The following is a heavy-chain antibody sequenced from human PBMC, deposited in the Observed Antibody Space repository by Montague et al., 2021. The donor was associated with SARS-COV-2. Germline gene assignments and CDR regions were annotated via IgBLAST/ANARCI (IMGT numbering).Heavy chain of an antibody. V-gene: IGHV4-59*01. J-gene: IGHJ4*02. Sequence: SETRSLTCTVSGGSISSYYWSWIRQPPGKGLEWIGYIYYSGSTNYNPSLKSRVTISVDTSKNQFSLELSSVTAADTAVYYCASQVPDFWSGIDYWGQGTLVTVSS. CDR2: IYYSGST. CDR1: GGSISSYY. D-gene: IGHD3-3*01. CDR3: ASQVPDFWSGIDY.